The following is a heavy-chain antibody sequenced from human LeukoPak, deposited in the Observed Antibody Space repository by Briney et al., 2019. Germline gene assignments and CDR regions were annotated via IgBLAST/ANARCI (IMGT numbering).Heavy chain of an antibody. V-gene: IGHV3-20*04. CDR3: AKGNRYCSGGTCYRPFDY. J-gene: IGHJ4*02. Sequence: GGSLRLSCAATGFIFDDYGLSWVRQAPGKGLEWVSTINWNGGSTGYADSVKGRFTISRDNAKNSLYLQMNSLRAEDTAVYYCAKGNRYCSGGTCYRPFDYWGQGTLVTVSS. CDR2: INWNGGST. D-gene: IGHD2-15*01. CDR1: GFIFDDYG.